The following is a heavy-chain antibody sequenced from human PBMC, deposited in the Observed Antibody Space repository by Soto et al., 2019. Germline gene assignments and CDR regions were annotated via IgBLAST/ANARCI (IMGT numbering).Heavy chain of an antibody. CDR2: IYYSGST. CDR3: ARRYSSSWYPLDY. J-gene: IGHJ4*02. V-gene: IGHV4-59*08. Sequence: SETLSLTCTVSGCSISSYYWSWIRQPPGKGLEWIGYIYYSGSTNYNPSLKSRVTISVDTSKNQFSLKLSSVTAADTAVYYCARRYSSSWYPLDYWGQGTLVTVSS. CDR1: GCSISSYY. D-gene: IGHD6-13*01.